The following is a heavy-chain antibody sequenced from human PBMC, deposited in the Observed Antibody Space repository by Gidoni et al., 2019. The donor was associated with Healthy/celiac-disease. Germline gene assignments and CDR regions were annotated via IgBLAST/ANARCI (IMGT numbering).Heavy chain of an antibody. CDR1: GFTFISYV. J-gene: IGHJ3*02. CDR3: ARGHLWYSSSWVGGDAFDI. Sequence: QVQLVESGGGVVQPGRSLRLSCAASGFTFISYVMHWFSQAPVKGLEWVAVISYDGSNKYYADSVKGRFTISRDNSKNTLYLQMNSLRAEETAVYYCARGHLWYSSSWVGGDAFDIWGQGTMVTVSS. V-gene: IGHV3-30*03. D-gene: IGHD6-13*01. CDR2: ISYDGSNK.